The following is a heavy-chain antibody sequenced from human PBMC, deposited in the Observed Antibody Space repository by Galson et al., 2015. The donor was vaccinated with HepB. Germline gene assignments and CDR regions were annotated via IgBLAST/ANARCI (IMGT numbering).Heavy chain of an antibody. CDR1: GFTFSGSA. D-gene: IGHD6-6*01. CDR2: IRSKANSYAT. CDR3: TRHIGSSSGRFDY. V-gene: IGHV3-73*01. Sequence: SLRLSCAASGFTFSGSAMHWVRQASGKGLEWVGRIRSKANSYATAYAASVKGRFTISRDDSKNTAYLQMNSLKTEDTAVYYCTRHIGSSSGRFDYWGQGTLVTVSS. J-gene: IGHJ4*02.